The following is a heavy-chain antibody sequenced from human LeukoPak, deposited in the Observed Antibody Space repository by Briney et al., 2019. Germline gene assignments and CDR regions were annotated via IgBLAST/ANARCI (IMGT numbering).Heavy chain of an antibody. CDR2: IYSGGST. CDR3: ARDNSGYDSVY. CDR1: GVTVSSNY. Sequence: PGGSLRLSCAASGVTVSSNYMSWVRQAPGKGLEWVSVIYSGGSTYYADSVKGRFTISRDNSKNTLYLQMNSLIAEDTAVYYCARDNSGYDSVYWGQGTLVTVSS. V-gene: IGHV3-53*01. D-gene: IGHD5-12*01. J-gene: IGHJ4*02.